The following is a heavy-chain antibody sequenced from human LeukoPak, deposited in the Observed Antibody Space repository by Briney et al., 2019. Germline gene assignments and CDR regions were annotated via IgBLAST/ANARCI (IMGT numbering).Heavy chain of an antibody. CDR3: ARGYPVDHYGSGSYWRVVDY. CDR2: INPNSGGT. Sequence: ASVKVSCKASGYTFTGYYMHWVRQAPGQGLEWMGWINPNSGGTNYAQKFQGRVTMTRDTSISTAYMELSRLRSDDTAVYYCARGYPVDHYGSGSYWRVVDYWGQGTLVTVSS. J-gene: IGHJ4*02. V-gene: IGHV1-2*02. CDR1: GYTFTGYY. D-gene: IGHD3-10*01.